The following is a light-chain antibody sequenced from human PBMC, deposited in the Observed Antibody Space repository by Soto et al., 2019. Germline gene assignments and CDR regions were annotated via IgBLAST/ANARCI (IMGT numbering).Light chain of an antibody. CDR3: QQYNSYPYT. V-gene: IGKV1-5*01. CDR1: QSISSW. J-gene: IGKJ2*01. Sequence: DIQMTQSPSTLSASVGDRVTITCRASQSISSWLAWYQQKPGKAPKLLIYDASSLESGVPSRLSGSGSGTEFTLTISSLQPDDCATYYCQQYNSYPYTFGQGTKLDIK. CDR2: DAS.